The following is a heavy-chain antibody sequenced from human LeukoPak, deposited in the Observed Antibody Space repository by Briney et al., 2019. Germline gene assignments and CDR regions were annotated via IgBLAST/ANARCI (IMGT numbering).Heavy chain of an antibody. J-gene: IGHJ5*02. Sequence: GGSLRLSCAASGFTFSSYSMNWVRQAPGKGLEWVSSISSSSSYIYYADSVKGRFTISRDNAKNSLYLQMNSLRAEDTAVYYCARDDLVADLWSGYYQGVPRYNRFDPWGQGTLVTVSS. CDR2: ISSSSSYI. D-gene: IGHD3-3*01. V-gene: IGHV3-21*01. CDR3: ARDDLVADLWSGYYQGVPRYNRFDP. CDR1: GFTFSSYS.